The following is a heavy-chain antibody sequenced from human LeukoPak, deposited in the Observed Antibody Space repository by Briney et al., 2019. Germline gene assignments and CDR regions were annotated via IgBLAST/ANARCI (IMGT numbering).Heavy chain of an antibody. D-gene: IGHD6-19*01. CDR3: ARHGSGWYMNDY. CDR1: GFTFSDYN. Sequence: GGSLRLSCVASGFTFSDYNMNWVPQAPGKGLEWGSSITTSSSNMYYADSVKGRFTISRDTAKTSLYLHMNSLTAEDTAVYYCARHGSGWYMNDYSGQGTLVTVSS. V-gene: IGHV3-21*01. J-gene: IGHJ4*02. CDR2: ITTSSSNM.